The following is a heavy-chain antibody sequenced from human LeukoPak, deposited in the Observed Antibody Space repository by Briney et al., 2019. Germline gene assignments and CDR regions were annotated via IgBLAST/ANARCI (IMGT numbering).Heavy chain of an antibody. V-gene: IGHV4-61*02. D-gene: IGHD6-19*01. CDR1: GGSISSGSYY. Sequence: PSQTLSLTCTVSGGSISSGSYYWSWIRRPAGKGLEWIGRIYTSGSTNYNPSLKSRVTISVDTSKNQFSLKLSSVTAADTAVYYCARDAVAGPYYYYGMDVWGQGTTVTVSS. CDR3: ARDAVAGPYYYYGMDV. CDR2: IYTSGST. J-gene: IGHJ6*02.